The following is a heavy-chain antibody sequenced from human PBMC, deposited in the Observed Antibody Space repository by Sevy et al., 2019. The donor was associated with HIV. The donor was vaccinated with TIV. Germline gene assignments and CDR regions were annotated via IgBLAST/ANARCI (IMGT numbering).Heavy chain of an antibody. CDR3: ARGGEMATIRLRAFDI. V-gene: IGHV3-11*01. CDR1: GFTFSDYY. CDR2: ISSSGSTI. D-gene: IGHD5-12*01. Sequence: GGSLRLSCAASGFTFSDYYMSWIRQAPGKGLEWVSYISSSGSTIYYADSVKGRFTISRDNAKNSLYLQMNSLRADDTAVYYCARGGEMATIRLRAFDIWGQGTMVTVSS. J-gene: IGHJ3*02.